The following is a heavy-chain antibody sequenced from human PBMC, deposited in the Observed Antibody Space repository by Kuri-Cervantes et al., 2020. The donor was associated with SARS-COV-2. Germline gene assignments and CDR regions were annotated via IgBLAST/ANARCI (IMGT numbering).Heavy chain of an antibody. D-gene: IGHD3-16*01. J-gene: IGHJ6*02. Sequence: GSLRLSCAVFGVPLNTYSWSWVRQSPGKGLQWIGEINHSGGTKYKPSLKGRVSISIDASKNQVSLKMTSVTAADAAVYYCARGHIGVIPSPILGLGPHYYYYHMDAWGQGTTVTVSS. CDR1: GVPLNTYS. CDR3: ARGHIGVIPSPILGLGPHYYYYHMDA. CDR2: INHSGGT. V-gene: IGHV4-34*01.